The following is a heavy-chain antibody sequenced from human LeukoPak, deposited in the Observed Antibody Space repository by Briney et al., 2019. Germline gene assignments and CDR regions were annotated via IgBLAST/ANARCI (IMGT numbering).Heavy chain of an antibody. V-gene: IGHV3-33*06. CDR3: AKHNYRYGGNTPWFDP. D-gene: IGHD4-23*01. CDR2: IWYDGSNK. J-gene: IGHJ5*02. Sequence: GGSLRLSCAASGFTFSSYGMHWVRQAPGMGLEWVAVIWYDGSNKYYADSVKGRFTISRDNSTNTLYLQMNSLRAEDTAVYYCAKHNYRYGGNTPWFDPWCQGTLVTVSS. CDR1: GFTFSSYG.